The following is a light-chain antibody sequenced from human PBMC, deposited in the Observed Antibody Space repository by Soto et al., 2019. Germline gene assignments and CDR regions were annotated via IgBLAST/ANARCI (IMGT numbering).Light chain of an antibody. CDR1: QGIRNY. CDR2: DAS. Sequence: DIQMTQSPSTLSASVGDRVTITCRASQGIRNYLAWYQQKPGIAPKLLIYDASTLQSGVPSRFSGSGSGTEFTLTISSLQPDDFATYYCQQYNTYPWTFGQGTKVDIK. J-gene: IGKJ1*01. CDR3: QQYNTYPWT. V-gene: IGKV1-9*01.